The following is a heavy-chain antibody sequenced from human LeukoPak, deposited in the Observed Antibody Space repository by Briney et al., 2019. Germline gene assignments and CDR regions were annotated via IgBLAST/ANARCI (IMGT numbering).Heavy chain of an antibody. V-gene: IGHV4-61*02. CDR1: GGSISSGSYY. CDR2: IYTSGST. J-gene: IGHJ4*02. Sequence: KSSQTLSLTCTVSGGSISSGSYYWSWIRQPAGKGLEWIGRIYTSGSTNYNPSLKSRVTISVDTSKNQFTLKLSSVTAADTAVYYGARETFWSGINYFDYWGQGTLVTVSS. D-gene: IGHD3-3*01. CDR3: ARETFWSGINYFDY.